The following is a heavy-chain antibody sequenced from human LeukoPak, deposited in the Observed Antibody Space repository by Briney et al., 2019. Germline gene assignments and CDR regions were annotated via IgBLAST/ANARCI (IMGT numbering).Heavy chain of an antibody. V-gene: IGHV1-2*02. Sequence: ASVKVSCKASGYTFTGYYMHWVRQAPGQGLEWMGWINPNSGGTNYAQKFQGRVTMTRDTSISTAYMELRSLRSDDTAVYYCARAKWLVATMNYWGQGTLVTVSS. CDR2: INPNSGGT. D-gene: IGHD5-12*01. J-gene: IGHJ4*02. CDR1: GYTFTGYY. CDR3: ARAKWLVATMNY.